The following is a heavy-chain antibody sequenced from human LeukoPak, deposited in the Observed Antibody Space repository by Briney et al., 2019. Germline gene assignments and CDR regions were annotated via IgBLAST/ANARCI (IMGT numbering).Heavy chain of an antibody. V-gene: IGHV1-69*04. CDR2: IIPILGIA. CDR1: GYTFTSYG. Sequence: ASVKVSCKASGYTFTSYGISWVRQAPGQGLEWMGRIIPILGIANYAQKFQGRVTITADKSTSTAYMELSSLRSEDTAVYYCAQYCSSTSCYREGNWFDPWGQGTLVTVSS. CDR3: AQYCSSTSCYREGNWFDP. D-gene: IGHD2-2*01. J-gene: IGHJ5*02.